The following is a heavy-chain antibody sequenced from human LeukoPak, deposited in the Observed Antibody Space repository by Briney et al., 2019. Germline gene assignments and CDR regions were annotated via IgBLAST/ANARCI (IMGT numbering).Heavy chain of an antibody. V-gene: IGHV1-8*01. Sequence: GASVKVSCKASGYTFISYDINWVRQATGQGLEWMGWMNPNSGNTGYAQKFQGRVTMTRNTSISTAYMELSSLRSEDTAVYYCARVRRSSWPYYYYYMDVWGKGTTVTVSS. D-gene: IGHD6-13*01. CDR2: MNPNSGNT. CDR3: ARVRRSSWPYYYYYMDV. CDR1: GYTFISYD. J-gene: IGHJ6*03.